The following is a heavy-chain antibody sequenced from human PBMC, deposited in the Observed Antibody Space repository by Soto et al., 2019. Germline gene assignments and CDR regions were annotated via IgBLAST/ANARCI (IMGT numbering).Heavy chain of an antibody. CDR3: ARDSQGNEYYYYGMDV. CDR1: RFTFSDYS. J-gene: IGHJ6*02. V-gene: IGHV3-21*01. D-gene: IGHD1-1*01. Sequence: PGGSLRLSCEVSRFTFSDYSMNWVRQAPGKGLEWVSLISDSGSVVSYAESVKGRFTISRDNAKNSVYLQMNSLRAEDTAVYYCARDSQGNEYYYYGMDVWGQGTTVTVSS. CDR2: ISDSGSVV.